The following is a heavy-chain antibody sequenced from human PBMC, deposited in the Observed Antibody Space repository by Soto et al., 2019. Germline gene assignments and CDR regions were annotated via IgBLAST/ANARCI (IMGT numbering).Heavy chain of an antibody. V-gene: IGHV4-59*03. CDR2: VHESGST. D-gene: IGHD2-21*01. Sequence: PSETLSLTCSVSGDAISNYYWSWIRQTPGRGLEWIGCVHESGSTDYNPSLRGRVIISLHTSKSQFSLSLRSATAADTATYYCASEGAGRAPINIWGPGTMVTVSS. J-gene: IGHJ3*02. CDR3: ASEGAGRAPINI. CDR1: GDAISNYY.